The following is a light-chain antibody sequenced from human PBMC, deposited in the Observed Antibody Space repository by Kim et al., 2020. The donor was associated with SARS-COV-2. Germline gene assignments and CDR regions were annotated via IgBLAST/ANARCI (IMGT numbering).Light chain of an antibody. CDR3: QSRDSGGNIL. CDR1: SLRSYY. V-gene: IGLV3-19*01. CDR2: GRN. Sequence: VALGQTVRITCKGDSLRSYYATWYQQRPRQAPVLVIYGRNNRPSGIPDRFSGSSSGKTASLTISGAQAEDEADFYCQSRDSGGNILFGGGTQLTVL. J-gene: IGLJ2*01.